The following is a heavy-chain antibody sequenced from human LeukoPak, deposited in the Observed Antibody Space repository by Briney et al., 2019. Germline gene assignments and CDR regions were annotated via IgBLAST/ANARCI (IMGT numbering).Heavy chain of an antibody. CDR1: GFTFSAYG. CDR3: ARDSSGWDLDY. D-gene: IGHD6-19*01. V-gene: IGHV3-33*08. J-gene: IGHJ4*02. Sequence: GGSLRLSCSASGFTFSAYGMDWVRQAPGKGLEWVAIIWYDGSNKYYGDSVKGRFSISRDNSKNTLYLQMNSLRADDTAVYYCARDSSGWDLDYWGQGTLVTVSS. CDR2: IWYDGSNK.